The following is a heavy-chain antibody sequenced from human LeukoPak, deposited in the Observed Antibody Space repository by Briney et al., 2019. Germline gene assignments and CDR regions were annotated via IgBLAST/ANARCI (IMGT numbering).Heavy chain of an antibody. CDR2: IGTAGDT. Sequence: SGGSLRLSCAAPGFTFSSYDMHWVRQATGKGLEWVSAIGTAGDTYYPGSVKGRFTISRENAKNSLYLQMNSLRAGDTAVYYCARGQPPGQIVGATTVAQDYWGQGTLVTVSS. CDR1: GFTFSSYD. J-gene: IGHJ4*02. V-gene: IGHV3-13*01. CDR3: ARGQPPGQIVGATTVAQDY. D-gene: IGHD1-26*01.